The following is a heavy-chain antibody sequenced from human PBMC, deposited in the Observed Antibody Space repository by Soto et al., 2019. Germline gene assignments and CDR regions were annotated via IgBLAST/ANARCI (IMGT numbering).Heavy chain of an antibody. D-gene: IGHD1-7*01. Sequence: GESLKISCKGSGYSFTSYWISWVRQMPGKGLEWMGRIDPSDSYTNYSPSFQGHVTISADKSISTAYLQWSSLKASDTAMYYCARCPLITGTTFFGMDVWGQGTTVTVYS. CDR1: GYSFTSYW. V-gene: IGHV5-10-1*01. CDR3: ARCPLITGTTFFGMDV. J-gene: IGHJ6*02. CDR2: IDPSDSYT.